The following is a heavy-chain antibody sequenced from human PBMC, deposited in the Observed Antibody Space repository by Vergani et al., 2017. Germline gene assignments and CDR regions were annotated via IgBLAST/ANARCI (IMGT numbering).Heavy chain of an antibody. J-gene: IGHJ4*02. CDR2: MNPNSGNT. CDR3: ARGVGGNIRDFDY. Sequence: QVQLVQSGAEVKKPGASVKVSCKASGYTFSTYGISWVRQATGQGLEWMGWMNPNSGNTGYAQKFQGRVTFTRSNSINTAYMELSSLRSEDTAVYYCARGVGGNIRDFDYWGQGTLVTVSS. D-gene: IGHD4-23*01. CDR1: GYTFSTYG. V-gene: IGHV1-8*01.